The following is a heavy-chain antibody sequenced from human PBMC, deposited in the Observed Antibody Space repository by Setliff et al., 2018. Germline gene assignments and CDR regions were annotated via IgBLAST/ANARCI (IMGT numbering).Heavy chain of an antibody. J-gene: IGHJ4*02. CDR2: INHRGST. V-gene: IGHV4-34*01. CDR1: GGSVTSHY. CDR3: ARGRNIAARLLDS. D-gene: IGHD6-6*01. Sequence: PSETLSLTCAVSGGSVTSHYWSWIRQSPEKGLEWIGEINHRGSTNYNPSLKSRVTISIDTSRDQFSLKLISMIAADTAVYYCARGRNIAARLLDSWGQGTLVTVSS.